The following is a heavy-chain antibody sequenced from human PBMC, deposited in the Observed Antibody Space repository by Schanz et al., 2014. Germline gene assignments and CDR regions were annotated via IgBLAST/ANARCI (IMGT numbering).Heavy chain of an antibody. J-gene: IGHJ4*02. CDR2: ISDSSSYI. V-gene: IGHV3-21*04. CDR3: AKELRPGTERPRGNFDY. D-gene: IGHD1-7*01. CDR1: GFTFSGYG. Sequence: VQLVESGGGLVRPGGSLRLSCAASGFTFSGYGMNWVRQAPGKGLEWVSSISDSSSYIYYADSVKGRFTISRDNAKNSLXXQMSSLRAEDTAVYYCAKELRPGTERPRGNFDYWGQGTLVTVSS.